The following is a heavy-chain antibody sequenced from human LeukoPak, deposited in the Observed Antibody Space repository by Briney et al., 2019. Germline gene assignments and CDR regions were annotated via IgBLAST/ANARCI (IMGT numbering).Heavy chain of an antibody. Sequence: ASAKVSCKSFGFTFTNYLLHWVRQAPGQGLEWMGRIAPSVDTTNYAQKFRGRVTMTRDTSTSTVYMELSSLRSDDTAIYYCVREESGGYFDYWGQGTLVTVSS. V-gene: IGHV1-46*01. CDR2: IAPSVDTT. CDR1: GFTFTNYL. CDR3: VREESGGYFDY. J-gene: IGHJ4*02. D-gene: IGHD2-8*02.